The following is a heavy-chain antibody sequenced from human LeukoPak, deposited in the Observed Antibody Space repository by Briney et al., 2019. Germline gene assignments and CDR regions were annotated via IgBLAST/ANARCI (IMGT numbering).Heavy chain of an antibody. V-gene: IGHV3-48*01. CDR1: GCSLRAYT. D-gene: IGHD2-15*01. Sequence: PGGSLSLSCAASGCSLRAYTMNWVRQAPGMGLEWISYIISPSTTIYYADSVEGRFTISRDNAKNSLYLQMDSLRAEDTAVYYCARNGRYCATATCLDFWGQGTLVTVSS. CDR3: ARNGRYCATATCLDF. CDR2: IISPSTTI. J-gene: IGHJ4*02.